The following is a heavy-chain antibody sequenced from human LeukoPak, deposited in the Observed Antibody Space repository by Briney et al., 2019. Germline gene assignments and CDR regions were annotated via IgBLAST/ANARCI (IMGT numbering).Heavy chain of an antibody. CDR1: GDSIRSDY. CDR3: ARLDCSADSCYNY. D-gene: IGHD2-15*01. CDR2: INYGGST. V-gene: IGHV4-59*08. Sequence: SETLSLTCKVSGDSIRSDYWSWIRQRPGEGLEWIGYINYGGSTSYNPSLKSRVTMLVDTSKNQISLRLTSVTAADTAVYYCARLDCSADSCYNYWGQGTLVTVCS. J-gene: IGHJ4*02.